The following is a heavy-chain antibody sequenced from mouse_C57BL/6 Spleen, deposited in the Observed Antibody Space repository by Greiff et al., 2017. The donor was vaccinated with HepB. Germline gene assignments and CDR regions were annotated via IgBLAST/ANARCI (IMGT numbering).Heavy chain of an antibody. CDR1: GYTFTSYG. CDR3: ARYGLITTVVEGY. J-gene: IGHJ2*01. Sequence: VKLMESGAELARPGASVKLSCKASGYTFTSYGISWVKQRTGQGLEWIGEIYPRSGNTYYNEKFKGKATLTADKSSSTAYMELRSLTSEDSAVYFCARYGLITTVVEGYWGQGTTLTVSS. V-gene: IGHV1-81*01. D-gene: IGHD1-1*01. CDR2: IYPRSGNT.